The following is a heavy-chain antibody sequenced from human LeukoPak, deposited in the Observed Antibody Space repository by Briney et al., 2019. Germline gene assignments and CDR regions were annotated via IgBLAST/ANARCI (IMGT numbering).Heavy chain of an antibody. Sequence: GASVKVSCKASGYSFIVYYIHWVRQAPGQGLEWMGWINPNSGGTNYAQKFQGRVTMTRDTSISTAYMELSRLRSDDTAVYYCARDHQRGYWGQGTLVTVSS. V-gene: IGHV1-2*02. CDR2: INPNSGGT. J-gene: IGHJ4*02. CDR1: GYSFIVYY. CDR3: ARDHQRGY.